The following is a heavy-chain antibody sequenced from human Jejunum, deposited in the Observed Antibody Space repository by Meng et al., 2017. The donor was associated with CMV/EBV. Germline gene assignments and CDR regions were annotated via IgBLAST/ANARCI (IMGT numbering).Heavy chain of an antibody. Sequence: EAAVVESGGDLVQPGGSLRLSCAASGFSVSSNYMSWVRQAPGKGLECVSISDPTGYTYYADSVKGGFSISSDSSRNTLYIEMNSLRVEDTAVYYCARGMYFSPWGQGTLVTVSS. CDR1: GFSVSSNY. J-gene: IGHJ5*02. D-gene: IGHD2-8*01. CDR3: ARGMYFSP. V-gene: IGHV3-66*01. CDR2: SDPTGYT.